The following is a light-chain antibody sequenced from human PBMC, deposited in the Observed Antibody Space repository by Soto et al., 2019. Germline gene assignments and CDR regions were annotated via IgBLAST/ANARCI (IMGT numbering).Light chain of an antibody. CDR3: QQAYSFPIT. V-gene: IGKV1-12*01. J-gene: IGKJ5*01. CDR2: AAS. CDR1: QGISSW. Sequence: DIQMTQSPSSVSASVGDRVTITCRASQGISSWLAWYQQKQGKAPKFLIYAASTLQSGVPSSFSGSASGTEFTLTISNLQPEDFATYYCQQAYSFPITFGQGTRLEIK.